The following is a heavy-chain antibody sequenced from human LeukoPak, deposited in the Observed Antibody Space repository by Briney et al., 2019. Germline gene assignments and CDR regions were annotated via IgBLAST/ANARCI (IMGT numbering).Heavy chain of an antibody. CDR3: ASFSGVVILVDYYYYMDV. J-gene: IGHJ6*03. CDR2: IIPIFGTA. CDR1: GGTFSSYA. D-gene: IGHD3-3*01. V-gene: IGHV1-69*13. Sequence: VASVKVSCKASGGTFSSYAISWVRQAPGQGLEWMGGIIPIFGTANYAQKFQGRVTITADESTSTAYMELSSLRSEDTAVYYCASFSGVVILVDYYYYMDVWGKGTTVTVSS.